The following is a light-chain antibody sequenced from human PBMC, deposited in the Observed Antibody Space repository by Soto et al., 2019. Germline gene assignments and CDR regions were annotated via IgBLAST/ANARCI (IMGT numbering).Light chain of an antibody. CDR1: SSDVGGYNY. V-gene: IGLV2-14*01. CDR3: SSYTSSSTVV. CDR2: DVS. J-gene: IGLJ2*01. Sequence: QSALTQPASVSGSPGQSITISCTGTSSDVGGYNYVSWYQQHPGKAPKLMMYDVSNRPSGVSNRFSGSKSGNTASLTISGLQAEDEADYYCSSYTSSSTVVFGGGTKLTLL.